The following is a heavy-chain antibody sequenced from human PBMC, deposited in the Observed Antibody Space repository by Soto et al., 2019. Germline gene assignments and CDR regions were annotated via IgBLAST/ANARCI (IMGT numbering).Heavy chain of an antibody. D-gene: IGHD2-21*02. CDR2: IITILGIA. V-gene: IGHV1-69*02. Sequence: QVQLVQSGAEVKKPGSSVKVSCKASGGTFSSYTISWVRQAPGQGLEWMGRIITILGIANYAQKFQGRVTITADKSTSTGDMELSILRSEDTAVYYCARALHCGGDCYSWFDPWCQGSLVPVSS. CDR3: ARALHCGGDCYSWFDP. J-gene: IGHJ5*02. CDR1: GGTFSSYT.